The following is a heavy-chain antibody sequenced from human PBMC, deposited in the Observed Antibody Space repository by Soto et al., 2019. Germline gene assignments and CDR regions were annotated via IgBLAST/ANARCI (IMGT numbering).Heavy chain of an antibody. CDR2: ISYDGSNK. CDR3: ARDGPHSSRRRYYYGMDV. Sequence: PGGSLRLSCAASGFTFSSYAMHWVRQAPGKGLEWVAVISYDGSNKYYADSVKGRFTISRDNSKNTLYLQMNSLRAEDTAVYYCARDGPHSSRRRYYYGMDVWGQGTTVTVSS. J-gene: IGHJ6*02. D-gene: IGHD6-13*01. V-gene: IGHV3-30-3*01. CDR1: GFTFSSYA.